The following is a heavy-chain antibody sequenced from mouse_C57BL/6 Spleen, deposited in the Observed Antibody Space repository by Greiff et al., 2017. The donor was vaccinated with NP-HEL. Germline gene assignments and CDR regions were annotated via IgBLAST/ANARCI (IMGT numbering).Heavy chain of an antibody. CDR2: ISSGSSTI. J-gene: IGHJ3*01. CDR3: APSADYYGIGPWFAY. D-gene: IGHD1-1*01. V-gene: IGHV5-17*01. Sequence: EVKVVESGGGLVKPGGSLKLSCAASGFTFSDYGMHWVRQAPEKGLEWVAYISSGSSTIYYADTVKGRFTISRDNAKNTLFLQMTSLRSEDTAMYYCAPSADYYGIGPWFAYWGEGSLGTVSA. CDR1: GFTFSDYG.